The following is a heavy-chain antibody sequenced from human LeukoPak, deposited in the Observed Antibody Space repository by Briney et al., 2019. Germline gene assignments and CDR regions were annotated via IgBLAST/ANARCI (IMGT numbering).Heavy chain of an antibody. D-gene: IGHD3-10*01. J-gene: IGHJ5*02. V-gene: IGHV1-69*13. Sequence: SVKVSCKASGGTFISYAISWVRQAPGQGLEWMGGIIPIFGTANYAQKFQGRVTITADESTSTAYMELSSLRSEDMAVYYCAREVLWFGELEYWFDPWGQGTLVTVSS. CDR2: IIPIFGTA. CDR1: GGTFISYA. CDR3: AREVLWFGELEYWFDP.